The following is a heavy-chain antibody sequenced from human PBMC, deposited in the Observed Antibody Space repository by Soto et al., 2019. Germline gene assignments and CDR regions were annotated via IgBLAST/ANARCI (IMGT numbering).Heavy chain of an antibody. CDR2: ISGTGGST. Sequence: GGSLRLSCAASGFTFSSYAMSWVSQAPGKGLEWVSAISGTGGSTYYADSVKVRSTISRDKSKNTLYLQMNSLRAEDTAVYYCAKDRVLFMTPDSNWFDPWGQGTLVTVSS. CDR3: AKDRVLFMTPDSNWFDP. CDR1: GFTFSSYA. V-gene: IGHV3-23*01. D-gene: IGHD4-4*01. J-gene: IGHJ5*02.